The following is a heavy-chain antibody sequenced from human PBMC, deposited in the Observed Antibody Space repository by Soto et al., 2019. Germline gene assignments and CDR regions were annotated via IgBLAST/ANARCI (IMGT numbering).Heavy chain of an antibody. CDR3: ARDPGYCSSTSCFSNWFDP. J-gene: IGHJ5*02. Sequence: ASVKVSCKASGYTFTSYGISWVRQAPGQGLEWMGWISAYNGNTNYAQKLQGRVTMTTDTSTSTAYMELRSLRSDDTAVYYCARDPGYCSSTSCFSNWFDPPGQGTLVTVAS. D-gene: IGHD2-2*01. V-gene: IGHV1-18*01. CDR2: ISAYNGNT. CDR1: GYTFTSYG.